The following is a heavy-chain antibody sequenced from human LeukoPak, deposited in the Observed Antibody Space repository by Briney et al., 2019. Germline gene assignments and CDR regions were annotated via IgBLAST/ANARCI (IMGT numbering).Heavy chain of an antibody. D-gene: IGHD2-21*02. CDR3: ATEAIVVVTARDYWYFDL. CDR2: IIPILGIP. J-gene: IGHJ2*01. Sequence: GASVKVSFKASGGTFSSYAISWVRQAPGPGLEWMGRIIPILGIPNYAQKFQGRVTITADKSTTTAYMELSSLRSEDTAVYYCATEAIVVVTARDYWYFDLWGRGTLVTVSS. CDR1: GGTFSSYA. V-gene: IGHV1-69*04.